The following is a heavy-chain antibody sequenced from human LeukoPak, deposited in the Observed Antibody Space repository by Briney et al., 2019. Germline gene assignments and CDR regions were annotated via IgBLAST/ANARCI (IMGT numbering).Heavy chain of an antibody. CDR3: ARHTVDEFIGY. D-gene: IGHD4-11*01. V-gene: IGHV4-38-2*01. CDR1: GYSISSGYY. J-gene: IGHJ4*02. Sequence: SETLSLTRAVSGYSISSGYYWGWIRQPPGKGLEWIGSIYHSGSTYYNPSLKSRVTISVDTSKNQFSLKLSSVTAADTAVYYCARHTVDEFIGYWGQGTLVTVSS. CDR2: IYHSGST.